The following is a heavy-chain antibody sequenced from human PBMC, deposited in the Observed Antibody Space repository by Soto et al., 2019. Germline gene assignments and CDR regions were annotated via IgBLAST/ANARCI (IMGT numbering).Heavy chain of an antibody. CDR3: ARWGGYCTNGVCLYYYYYYMDV. CDR2: IYYSGST. CDR1: GGSISSYY. J-gene: IGHJ6*03. D-gene: IGHD2-8*01. Sequence: PSETLSLTCTVSGGSISSYYWSWIRQPPGKGLEWIGYIYYSGSTNYNPSLKSRVTISVDTSKNQFSLKLSSVTAADTAVYYCARWGGYCTNGVCLYYYYYYMDVWGKGTTVTVSS. V-gene: IGHV4-59*01.